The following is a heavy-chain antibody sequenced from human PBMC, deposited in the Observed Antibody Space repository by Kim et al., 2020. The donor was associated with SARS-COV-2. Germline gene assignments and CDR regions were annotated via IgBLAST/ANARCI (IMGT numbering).Heavy chain of an antibody. V-gene: IGHV1-3*04. D-gene: IGHD3-9*01. CDR3: TRWTYYFETDDFFAIDS. CDR2: INSADGST. Sequence: ASVKVSCKASGYVFTSSTMHWVRHVPGQGLEWLGWINSADGSTKYSGKFQDRLTISRDISATTSYMELNSLRSGDTAVYYCTRWTYYFETDDFFAIDSWG. CDR1: GYVFTSST. J-gene: IGHJ5*01.